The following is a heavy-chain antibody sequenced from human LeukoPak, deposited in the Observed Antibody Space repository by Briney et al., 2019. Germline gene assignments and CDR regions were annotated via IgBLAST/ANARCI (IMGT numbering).Heavy chain of an antibody. V-gene: IGHV3-7*01. D-gene: IGHD6-19*01. Sequence: PGGSLRLSCAASGFTFSSYWMSWVRQAPGKGLEWVANIKQDGSEKYYVDSVKGRFTISRDNAKNSLYLQMNSLRAEDTAVYYCAKDRWSSGWYGGIFDYWGQGTLVTVSS. J-gene: IGHJ4*02. CDR1: GFTFSSYW. CDR2: IKQDGSEK. CDR3: AKDRWSSGWYGGIFDY.